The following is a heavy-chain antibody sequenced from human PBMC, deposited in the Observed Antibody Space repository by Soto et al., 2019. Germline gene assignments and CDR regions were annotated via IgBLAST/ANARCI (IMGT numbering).Heavy chain of an antibody. Sequence: QVQLQESGPGLVKPSQTLSLTCTVSGGSISSGGYYWSWIRQHPGKGLEWIGYIYYSGSTYYNPSLNSRVTISVDTSKNQFSLKLSAVTAADTAVYYCARDPGTMITGNYFDYWGQGTLVTVSS. V-gene: IGHV4-31*03. D-gene: IGHD3-16*01. CDR2: IYYSGST. J-gene: IGHJ4*02. CDR3: ARDPGTMITGNYFDY. CDR1: GGSISSGGYY.